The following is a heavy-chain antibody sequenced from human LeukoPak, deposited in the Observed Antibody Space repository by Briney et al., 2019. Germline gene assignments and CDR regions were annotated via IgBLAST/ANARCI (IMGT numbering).Heavy chain of an antibody. CDR1: GYTFTSYG. CDR3: AREGSYYVSLIDY. Sequence: ASVKVSCKASGYTFTSYGISWVRQAPGQGLEWMGIINPSGGSTSYAQKFQGRVTMTRDTSTSTVYMELSSLRSEDTAVYYCAREGSYYVSLIDYWGQGTLVTVSS. J-gene: IGHJ4*02. CDR2: INPSGGST. V-gene: IGHV1-46*01. D-gene: IGHD1-26*01.